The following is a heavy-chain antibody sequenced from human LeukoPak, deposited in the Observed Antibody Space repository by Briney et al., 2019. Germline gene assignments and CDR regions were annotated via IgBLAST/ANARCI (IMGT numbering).Heavy chain of an antibody. CDR1: GGSISSYY. J-gene: IGHJ5*02. D-gene: IGHD3-10*01. V-gene: IGHV4-59*01. CDR3: ARGGYYGSGNDFRFDP. Sequence: PSETLSLTCTVSGGSISSYYWSWIRQPPGKGLEWIGYIYYSGSTNYNPSLKSRVTISVETSKNQFSLKLKSVTAADTAVYYCARGGYYGSGNDFRFDPWGQGTLVTVSS. CDR2: IYYSGST.